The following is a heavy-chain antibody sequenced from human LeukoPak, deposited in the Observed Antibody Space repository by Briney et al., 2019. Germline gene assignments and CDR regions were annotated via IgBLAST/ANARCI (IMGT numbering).Heavy chain of an antibody. V-gene: IGHV4-34*01. CDR3: ASGRAYYYDSSGFPDWYYYMDV. Sequence: SETLSLTCAVYGESFSGYYWNWIRQPPGEGLEWIGEMNHRGSTNYNPSLKSRVTISVDTSKNQFSLKLSSVTAADTAVYYCASGRAYYYDSSGFPDWYYYMDVWGKGTTVTVSS. D-gene: IGHD3-22*01. J-gene: IGHJ6*03. CDR2: MNHRGST. CDR1: GESFSGYY.